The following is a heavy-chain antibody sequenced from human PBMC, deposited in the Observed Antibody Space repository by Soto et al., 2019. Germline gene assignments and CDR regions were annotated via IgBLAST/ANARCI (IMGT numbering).Heavy chain of an antibody. D-gene: IGHD2-2*02. J-gene: IGHJ5*02. CDR3: ATLVPAPIKLFPRLGWFDP. CDR2: IIPITDTA. V-gene: IGHV1-69*13. CDR1: GGTFSSET. Sequence: ASVKVSCKASGGTFSSETITWVRQAPGQGLEWMGGIIPITDTANYAQNFQGRVTITADESTSTVYMELSSLRSEDTAVYYCATLVPAPIKLFPRLGWFDPWGQGTLVTVSS.